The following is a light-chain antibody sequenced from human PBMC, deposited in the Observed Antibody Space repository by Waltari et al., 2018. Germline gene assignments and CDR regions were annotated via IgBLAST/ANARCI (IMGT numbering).Light chain of an antibody. CDR2: EVS. CDR3: TSYTSSSTVV. V-gene: IGLV2-14*01. CDR1: SSDVGTYNY. J-gene: IGLJ2*01. Sequence: QSALTQPASVSGSPGQSITISCTGASSDVGTYNYVPWYQQHPGKAPKLIISEVSNRPSGVSNRFSGSKSGNTASLTISGLQAEDEADYYCTSYTSSSTVVFGGGTKLTVL.